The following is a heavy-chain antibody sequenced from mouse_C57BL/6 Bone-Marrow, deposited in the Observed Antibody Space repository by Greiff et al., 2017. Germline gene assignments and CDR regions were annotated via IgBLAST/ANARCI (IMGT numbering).Heavy chain of an antibody. CDR3: ARDYDYDNY. Sequence: VQLQQSGAELVRPGASVKLSCKASGYTFTDYYINWVKQRPGQGLEWIARIYPGSGNTYYNEKFKGKATLTAEKSSSTAYMQLSSLTSEDSAVYFCARDYDYDNYWGQGTTLTVSS. V-gene: IGHV1-76*01. D-gene: IGHD2-4*01. J-gene: IGHJ2*01. CDR2: IYPGSGNT. CDR1: GYTFTDYY.